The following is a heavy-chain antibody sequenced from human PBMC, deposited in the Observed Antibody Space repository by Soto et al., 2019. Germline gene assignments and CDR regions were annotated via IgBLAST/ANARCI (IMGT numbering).Heavy chain of an antibody. V-gene: IGHV4-59*01. Sequence: SETLSLTCTVSGGSISSYYWSWIRQPPGKGLEWIGYIYYSGSTNYNPSLKSRVTISVDTSKNQFSLKLSSVTAADTAVYYCARGPPFIAARRGYYYYGMDVWGQGTTVTVSS. CDR2: IYYSGST. J-gene: IGHJ6*02. D-gene: IGHD6-6*01. CDR1: GGSISSYY. CDR3: ARGPPFIAARRGYYYYGMDV.